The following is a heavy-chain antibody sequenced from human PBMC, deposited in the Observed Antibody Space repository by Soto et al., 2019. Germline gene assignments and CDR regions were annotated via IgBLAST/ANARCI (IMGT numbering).Heavy chain of an antibody. D-gene: IGHD6-19*01. Sequence: SVKVSCKASGGSFSSYAISWVRQAPVQGLEWMGGIIPISGTATYAQKFQGRVTIIADKSTSTAYMELSSLRSGDTAVYYCARAGPVAGNHAFDIWGQGTLVTVSS. CDR1: GGSFSSYA. J-gene: IGHJ3*02. V-gene: IGHV1-69*06. CDR2: IIPISGTA. CDR3: ARAGPVAGNHAFDI.